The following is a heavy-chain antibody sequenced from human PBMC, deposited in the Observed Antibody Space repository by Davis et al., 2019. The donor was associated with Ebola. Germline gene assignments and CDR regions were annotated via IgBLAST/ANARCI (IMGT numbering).Heavy chain of an antibody. Sequence: GESLKISCVVSGFSFDNSWMTWVRQAPGKGLEWVANMKGDGSLKNYVDSVKGRFTISRDNARGSLFLQMDSLGAEDTALYYCAREAYIAADFDYWGQGTLVTVSS. CDR3: AREAYIAADFDY. D-gene: IGHD6-13*01. V-gene: IGHV3-7*01. CDR1: GFSFDNSW. CDR2: MKGDGSLK. J-gene: IGHJ4*02.